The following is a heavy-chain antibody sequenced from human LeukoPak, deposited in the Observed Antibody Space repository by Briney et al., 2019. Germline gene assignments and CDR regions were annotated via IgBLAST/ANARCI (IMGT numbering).Heavy chain of an antibody. CDR2: VDPSGGST. CDR3: AKDRGIAARYDS. D-gene: IGHD6-6*01. CDR1: GYHFPSLY. J-gene: IGHJ4*02. V-gene: IGHV1-46*01. Sequence: ASVKVSCKASGYHFPSLYIHWVRQAPGQGLEWMGMVDPSGGSTTYAQKFQGRVTMTRDMSTTTVYMELSSLRSEDTAVFFCAKDRGIAARYDSWGQETLITVSS.